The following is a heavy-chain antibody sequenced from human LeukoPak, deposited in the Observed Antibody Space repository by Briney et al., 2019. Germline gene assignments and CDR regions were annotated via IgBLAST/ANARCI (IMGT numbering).Heavy chain of an antibody. CDR1: GGTFSSYA. J-gene: IGHJ3*02. V-gene: IGHV1-69*05. Sequence: SVKVSCKASGGTFSSYAISWVRQAPGQGLEWMGGIIPIFGTANYAQKFQGRVTITTDESTSTAYMELSSLRSEDTAVYYCARDNDSSGYYSNDAFDIWGQGTMVTVSS. CDR2: IIPIFGTA. D-gene: IGHD3-22*01. CDR3: ARDNDSSGYYSNDAFDI.